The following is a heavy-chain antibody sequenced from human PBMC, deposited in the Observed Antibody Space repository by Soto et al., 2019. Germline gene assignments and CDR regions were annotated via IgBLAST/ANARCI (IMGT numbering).Heavy chain of an antibody. J-gene: IGHJ6*02. CDR2: IYPGDSDT. V-gene: IGHV5-51*01. CDR1: GYSFTSYC. Sequence: PGESRKISRKGSGYSFTSYCIGWVRQMPWKGLEWMGIIYPGDSDTRYSPSFQGQVTISADKSISTAYLQWSSLKASDTAMYYCARRGIDFWSGYYTKYYYYGMDVWGQGTTVTVYS. D-gene: IGHD3-3*01. CDR3: ARRGIDFWSGYYTKYYYYGMDV.